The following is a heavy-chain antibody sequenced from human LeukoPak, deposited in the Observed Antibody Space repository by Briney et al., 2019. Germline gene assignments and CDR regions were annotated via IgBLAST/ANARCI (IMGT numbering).Heavy chain of an antibody. V-gene: IGHV1-2*02. CDR3: ARVPGYCSSTSCYFQSFYYYGMDV. J-gene: IGHJ6*02. Sequence: ASVKVSCKASGYTFTSYYMHWVRQAPGQGLEWMGWINPNSGGTNYAQKFQGRVTMTRDTSISTAYMELSRLRSDDTAVYYCARVPGYCSSTSCYFQSFYYYGMDVWGQGTTVTVSS. CDR2: INPNSGGT. CDR1: GYTFTSYY. D-gene: IGHD2-2*01.